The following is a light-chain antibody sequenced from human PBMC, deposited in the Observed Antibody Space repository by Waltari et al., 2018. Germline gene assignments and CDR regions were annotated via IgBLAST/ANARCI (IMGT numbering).Light chain of an antibody. V-gene: IGKV3D-15*01. CDR1: QSVSSH. CDR3: QHYENWPHT. CDR2: VAS. J-gene: IGKJ4*01. Sequence: EIVMTQSPATLSVSPGERATLSCRASQSVSSHVAWYKQKPGQAPRLLMFVASTRATGIPARFSGSGSGTEFTLTISSLQSEDSGVHYCQHYENWPHTFGGGTKVEIK.